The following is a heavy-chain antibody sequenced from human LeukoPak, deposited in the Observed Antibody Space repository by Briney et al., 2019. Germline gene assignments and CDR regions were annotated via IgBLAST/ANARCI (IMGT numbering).Heavy chain of an antibody. CDR2: IIPIFGTA. J-gene: IGHJ1*01. Sequence: ASVKVSCKASGGTFSSYAISWVRPAPGQGLEWMGGIIPIFGTANYAQKFQGRVTITADESTSTAYMELSSPRSEDTAVYYCVVTRAEYFQHWGQGTLVTVSS. D-gene: IGHD2-2*01. CDR1: GGTFSSYA. CDR3: VVTRAEYFQH. V-gene: IGHV1-69*13.